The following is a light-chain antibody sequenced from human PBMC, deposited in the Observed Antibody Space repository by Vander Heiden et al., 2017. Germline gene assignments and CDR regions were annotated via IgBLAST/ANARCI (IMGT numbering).Light chain of an antibody. CDR3: QQSYSTPRT. CDR2: AAS. J-gene: IGKJ1*01. Sequence: SVGDRVPITCRASPSISSYLNWYQQQPGKAPKLLIYAASSLQSGVPSRFSGSGSGTDFTLTIGSLQPEDFATYYCQQSYSTPRTFGQGTKVEIK. CDR1: PSISSY. V-gene: IGKV1-39*01.